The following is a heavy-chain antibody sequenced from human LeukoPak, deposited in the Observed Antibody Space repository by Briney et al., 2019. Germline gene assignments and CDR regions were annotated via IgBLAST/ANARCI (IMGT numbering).Heavy chain of an antibody. CDR2: INHSGST. D-gene: IGHD3-9*01. CDR1: GGSFSGYY. CDR3: ARHANYDILTGFDY. V-gene: IGHV4-34*01. Sequence: SETLSLTCAVYGGSFSGYYWSWIRQPPGKGLEWIGEINHSGSTNYNPSLKSRVTISVDTSKNQFSLKLSSVTAADTAVYYCARHANYDILTGFDYWGQGTLVTVSS. J-gene: IGHJ4*02.